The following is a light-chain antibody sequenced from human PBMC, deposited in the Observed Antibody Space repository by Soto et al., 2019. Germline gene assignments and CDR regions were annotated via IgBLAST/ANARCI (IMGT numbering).Light chain of an antibody. V-gene: IGKV3-20*01. CDR1: QSVSNNY. CDR2: GAS. CDR3: QQYGSSGT. J-gene: IGKJ5*01. Sequence: ELLVTQAPGTLSLSPGERATLSCRASQSVSNNYLAWYQQKPGQAPRLLIYGASNRATGIPDRFSGSGSGTDFTLTISRLEPEDFAVYYCQQYGSSGTFGQGTRLEIK.